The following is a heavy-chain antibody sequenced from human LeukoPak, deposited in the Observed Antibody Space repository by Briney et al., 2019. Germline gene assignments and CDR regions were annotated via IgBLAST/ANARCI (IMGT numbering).Heavy chain of an antibody. CDR2: IYHSGST. CDR3: AREGLGQWFGELLNHFDY. CDR1: GGSISSGGYS. J-gene: IGHJ4*02. D-gene: IGHD3-10*01. V-gene: IGHV4-30-2*01. Sequence: SETLSLTCAVSGGSISSGGYSWSWIRQPPGKGLEWIGYIYHSGSTYYNPSLKSRVTISVDRSKDQFSLKLSSVTAADTAVYYCAREGLGQWFGELLNHFDYWGQGTLVTVSS.